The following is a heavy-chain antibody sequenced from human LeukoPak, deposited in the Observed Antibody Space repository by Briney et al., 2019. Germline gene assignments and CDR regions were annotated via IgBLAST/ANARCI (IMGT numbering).Heavy chain of an antibody. V-gene: IGHV4-59*01. CDR3: ARGGSYYDSSGYYYWYFDL. J-gene: IGHJ2*01. D-gene: IGHD3-22*01. CDR2: IYYSGST. CDR1: GGSISSYY. Sequence: PSETLSLTCTVSGGSISSYYWSWIRQPPGKGLEWIGYIYYSGSTNYNPSLKSRVTISVDTSKNQFSLKLSSVTAADTAVYYCARGGSYYDSSGYYYWYFDLWGRGTLVTVSS.